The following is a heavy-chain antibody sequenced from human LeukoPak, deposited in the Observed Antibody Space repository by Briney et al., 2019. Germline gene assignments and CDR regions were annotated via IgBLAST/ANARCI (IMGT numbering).Heavy chain of an antibody. D-gene: IGHD3-10*01. Sequence: PGGSLRLSCAASGFTFSIYWMHWVRQAPGKGLVWVSRINSDGSSTSYAASVKGRFTISRDNAKNTLYLQRNSLSAEDTAVYYCVKSYFAHYWRQGTRVSVSS. CDR2: INSDGSST. J-gene: IGHJ4*02. CDR1: GFTFSIYW. CDR3: VKSYFAHY. V-gene: IGHV3-74*01.